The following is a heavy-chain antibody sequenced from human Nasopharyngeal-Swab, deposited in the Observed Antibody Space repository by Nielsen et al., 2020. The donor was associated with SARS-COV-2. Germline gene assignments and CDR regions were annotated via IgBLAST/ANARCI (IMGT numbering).Heavy chain of an antibody. J-gene: IGHJ6*02. D-gene: IGHD2-2*01. CDR2: IFSNDEK. CDR3: ARIDVVVPAAIQEGYYYGMDV. CDR1: GFSLSNARMG. Sequence: SGPTLVKPTETLTLTCTVSGFSLSNARMGVSWIRQPPGKALEWLAHIFSNDEKSYSTSLKSRLTISKDTSKSQVVLTMTNMDPVDTATYYCARIDVVVPAAIQEGYYYGMDVWGQGTTATVSS. V-gene: IGHV2-26*01.